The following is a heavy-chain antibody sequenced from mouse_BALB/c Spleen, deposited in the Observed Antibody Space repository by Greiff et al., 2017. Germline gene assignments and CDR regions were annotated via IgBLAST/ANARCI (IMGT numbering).Heavy chain of an antibody. J-gene: IGHJ3*01. V-gene: IGHV1S81*02. CDR3: ARLDGAWFAY. CDR2: INPSNGRT. Sequence: QVQLKQPGAELVKPGASVKLSCKASGYTFTSYWMHWVKQRPGQGLEWIGEINPSNGRTNYNEKFKSKATLTVDKSSSTAYMQLSSLTSEDSAVYYCARLDGAWFAYWGQGTLVTVSA. CDR1: GYTFTSYW.